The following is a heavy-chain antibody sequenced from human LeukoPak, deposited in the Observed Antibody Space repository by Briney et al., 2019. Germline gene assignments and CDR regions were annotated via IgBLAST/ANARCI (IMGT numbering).Heavy chain of an antibody. V-gene: IGHV3-7*01. CDR2: IKQDGSEK. CDR1: GFTFSSYW. Sequence: PGGCLRLSCAASGFTFSSYWMSSVRQAPGKWLEWVANIKQDGSEKYYVDSVKGRFTISRDNAKNSLYLQMNSLRAEDTAVYYCARDLGELSTDYWGQGTLVTVSS. D-gene: IGHD3-16*02. J-gene: IGHJ4*02. CDR3: ARDLGELSTDY.